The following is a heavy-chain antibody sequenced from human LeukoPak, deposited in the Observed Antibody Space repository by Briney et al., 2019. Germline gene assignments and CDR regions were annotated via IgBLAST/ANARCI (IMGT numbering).Heavy chain of an antibody. CDR3: ATGSSGWHLIDY. CDR1: GFTFSSYA. J-gene: IGHJ4*02. V-gene: IGHV3-30*04. D-gene: IGHD6-19*01. Sequence: GGSLRLSCAASGFTFSSYAMHWVRQAPGKGLEWVAVISYDGSNKYYADSVKGRFTISRDNSKNTLYLQMNSLRAEDTAVYYCATGSSGWHLIDYWGQGTLVTVSS. CDR2: ISYDGSNK.